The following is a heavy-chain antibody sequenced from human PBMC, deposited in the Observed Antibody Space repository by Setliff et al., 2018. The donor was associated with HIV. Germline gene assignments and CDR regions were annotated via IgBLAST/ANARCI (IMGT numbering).Heavy chain of an antibody. Sequence: GGSLRLSCAVSGFTFSNFAMSWVRQAPGKGLEWVSGIGGGGGRTYYADSVKGRSTISRDNSKNTLYLQMKSLRAEDTAVYYCAKGLSYYFDSSVSVGAFDYWGQGALVTVSS. V-gene: IGHV3-23*01. CDR1: GFTFSNFA. CDR2: IGGGGGRT. D-gene: IGHD3-22*01. CDR3: AKGLSYYFDSSVSVGAFDY. J-gene: IGHJ4*02.